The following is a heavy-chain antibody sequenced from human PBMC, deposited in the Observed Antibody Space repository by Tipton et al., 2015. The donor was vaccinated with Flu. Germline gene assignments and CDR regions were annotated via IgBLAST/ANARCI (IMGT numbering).Heavy chain of an antibody. CDR1: GYTFSSHG. J-gene: IGHJ4*02. D-gene: IGHD2-2*01. CDR3: ARGGGPYCSSTSCYETDY. CDR2: VNPFFGPP. V-gene: IGHV1-69*01. Sequence: QVQLVQSGGEVKEPGASVKVSCKASGYTFSSHGINWVRQAPGQGLEWMGGVNPFFGPPKYAQKFQDRVTITADDSTSTAYMELSGLRPDDTAVYYCARGGGPYCSSTSCYETDYWGQGTLVTVSS.